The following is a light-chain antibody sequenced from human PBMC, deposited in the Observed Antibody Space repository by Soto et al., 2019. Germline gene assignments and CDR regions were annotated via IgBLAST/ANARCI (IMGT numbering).Light chain of an antibody. J-gene: IGLJ2*01. V-gene: IGLV1-40*01. CDR2: GNS. CDR1: SSNIGAGYD. Sequence: QSVLTQPPSVSGAPGQRVTISCTGSSSNIGAGYDVHWYQQLPGTAPKLLIYGNSNRPSGVPDRFSGSKSGTSASLAITGLQAEDEADHYCQSYDSSLSGSKAVFGGGTKLTVL. CDR3: QSYDSSLSGSKAV.